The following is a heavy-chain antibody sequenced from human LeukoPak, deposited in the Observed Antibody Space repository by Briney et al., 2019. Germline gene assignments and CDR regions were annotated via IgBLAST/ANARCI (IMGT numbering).Heavy chain of an antibody. Sequence: GRSLRLSCTASGFTFGDYAMSWVRQAPGKGLEWVGFIRSKAYGGTTEDAASVKGRFTISRDDSKSIAYLQMNSLKTEDTAAYYCTRGPCTSTSCNGFDYWGQGTLVTVSS. CDR2: IRSKAYGGTT. CDR3: TRGPCTSTSCNGFDY. D-gene: IGHD2-2*01. V-gene: IGHV3-49*04. CDR1: GFTFGDYA. J-gene: IGHJ4*02.